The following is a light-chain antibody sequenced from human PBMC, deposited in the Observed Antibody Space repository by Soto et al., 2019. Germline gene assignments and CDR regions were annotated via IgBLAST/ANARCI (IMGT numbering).Light chain of an antibody. V-gene: IGKV3-20*01. CDR3: QQYGSSPWT. CDR2: GAS. CDR1: QSVSSSY. Sequence: EIVLTQSPGTLSLSPGERATLSCRASQSVSSSYLAWSQQKPGQAPRLLIYGASSRATCIPDRFSGSGSGTDFTLTISRLEAEDFAVYYCQQYGSSPWTFGQGTKVEIK. J-gene: IGKJ1*01.